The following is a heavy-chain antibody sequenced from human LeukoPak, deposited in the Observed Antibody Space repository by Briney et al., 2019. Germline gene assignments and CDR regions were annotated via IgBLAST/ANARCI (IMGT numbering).Heavy chain of an antibody. J-gene: IGHJ4*02. V-gene: IGHV5-51*01. CDR3: ARHISDCGGDCPFDY. CDR2: IYPGDSDT. CDR1: GYRFTSYW. Sequence: GESLQISCHGSGYRFTSYWIGWVRQLPGKGLEWMGMIYPGDSDTRYSPSFQGHVTISADKSISTAYLQWNSLKASDTAMYYCARHISDCGGDCPFDYWGQGTLVTVSS. D-gene: IGHD2-21*02.